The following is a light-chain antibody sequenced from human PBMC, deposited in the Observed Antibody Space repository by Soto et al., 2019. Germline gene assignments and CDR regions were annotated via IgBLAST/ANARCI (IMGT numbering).Light chain of an antibody. CDR2: DAF. CDR1: QSVSSY. V-gene: IGKV3-11*01. CDR3: QQRSNWPPYT. Sequence: EIVLTQSPATLSLSPGERATLSCRASQSVSSYLAWYQQTPGQAPRLLIYDAFNRATGIPARFSGSGSGTAFTLTISSLEPEDFAVYYCQQRSNWPPYTFGQGTKLEIK. J-gene: IGKJ2*01.